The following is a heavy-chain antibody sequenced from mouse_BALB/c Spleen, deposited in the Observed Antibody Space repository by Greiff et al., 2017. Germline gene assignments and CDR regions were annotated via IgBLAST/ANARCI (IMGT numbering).Heavy chain of an antibody. D-gene: IGHD2-10*02. J-gene: IGHJ2*01. V-gene: IGHV3-2*02. CDR2: ISYSGST. CDR1: GYSITSDYA. CDR3: ARQKKYGNYLWYFDY. Sequence: VQLQQSGPGLVKPSQSLSLTCTVTGYSITSDYAWNWIRQFPGNKLEWMGYISYSGSTSYNPSLKSRISITRDTSKNQFFLQLNSVTTEDTATYYCARQKKYGNYLWYFDYWGQGTTLTVSS.